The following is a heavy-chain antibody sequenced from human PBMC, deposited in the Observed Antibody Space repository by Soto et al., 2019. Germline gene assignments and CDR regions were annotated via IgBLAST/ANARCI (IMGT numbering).Heavy chain of an antibody. D-gene: IGHD5-18*01. CDR2: ISYGGST. CDR3: SRGILV. Sequence: QVQLQESGPGLVKPSQTLSLTCTVSGGSINSGGYCWSWIRQHPGKGLDWIGCISYGGSTSYNPXLXSXXTIPVDTYKNQFSLKLSSVTAADTAVYYCSRGILVWGQGTLITVSS. CDR1: GGSINSGGYC. J-gene: IGHJ4*02. V-gene: IGHV4-31*01.